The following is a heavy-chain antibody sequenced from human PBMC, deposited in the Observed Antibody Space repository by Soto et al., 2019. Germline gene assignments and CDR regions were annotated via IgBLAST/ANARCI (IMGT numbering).Heavy chain of an antibody. CDR3: ARVYYYYYGMDV. CDR1: GFTFSSYG. V-gene: IGHV3-33*01. Sequence: GGSLRLSCAASGFTFSSYGMHWVRQAPGKGLEWVAVIWYDGSNKYYADSVKGRFTISRDNSKNTLYLQMNSLRAEDTAVYYCARVYYYYYGMDVWGQGTKVTVSS. J-gene: IGHJ6*02. CDR2: IWYDGSNK.